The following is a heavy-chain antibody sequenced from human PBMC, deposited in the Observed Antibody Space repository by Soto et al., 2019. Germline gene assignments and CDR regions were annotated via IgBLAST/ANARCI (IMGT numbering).Heavy chain of an antibody. CDR3: ARDTTLFSFGYQRGNYFDY. CDR2: IYSGGST. CDR1: GFTVSTNS. D-gene: IGHD3-22*01. Sequence: GGSLRLSCAASGFTVSTNSMNWVRQAPGKGLEWVSIIYSGGSTYYADSVKGRFTISRDTSRNTLYLQMSSLRVEDTAVYYCARDTTLFSFGYQRGNYFDYWGQGALVTVSS. J-gene: IGHJ4*02. V-gene: IGHV3-66*01.